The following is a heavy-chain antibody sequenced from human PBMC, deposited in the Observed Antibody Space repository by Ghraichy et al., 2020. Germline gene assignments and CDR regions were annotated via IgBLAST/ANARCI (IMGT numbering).Heavy chain of an antibody. D-gene: IGHD6-13*01. V-gene: IGHV3-23*01. CDR1: GFTFSSYA. Sequence: GSLRLSCAASGFTFSSYAMSWVRQAPGKGLEWVSAISGSGGSTYYADSVKGRFTISRDNSKNTLYLQMNSLRAEDTAVYYCAKSKREWKAAAGPFDYWGQGTLVTVSS. CDR2: ISGSGGST. CDR3: AKSKREWKAAAGPFDY. J-gene: IGHJ4*02.